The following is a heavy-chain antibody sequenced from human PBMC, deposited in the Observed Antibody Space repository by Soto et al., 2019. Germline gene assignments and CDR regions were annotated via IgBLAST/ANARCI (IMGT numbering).Heavy chain of an antibody. CDR2: ISAYSGDT. J-gene: IGHJ6*02. CDR1: GYTFASYG. Sequence: ASVKVSCKASGYTFASYGISWVRQAPGQGLEWMGWISAYSGDTNYAQKLRGRVTMTTDTSTSTAYMELRSLRSDDTAVYYCARGPLLWGDVWGQGTTVTVSS. CDR3: ARGPLLWGDV. V-gene: IGHV1-18*01. D-gene: IGHD3-10*01.